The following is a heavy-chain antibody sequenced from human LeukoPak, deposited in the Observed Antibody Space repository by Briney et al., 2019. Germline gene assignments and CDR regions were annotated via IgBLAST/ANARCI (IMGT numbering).Heavy chain of an antibody. CDR1: GYTFTSYY. CDR3: ARGRGFYSGSYSYYFDY. D-gene: IGHD1-26*01. J-gene: IGHJ4*02. V-gene: IGHV1-46*01. Sequence: GASVKVSCKASGYTFTSYYMHWARQAPGQGLEWMGIINPSGGSTSYAQKFQGRVTMTRDTSTSTVYMELSSLRSEDTAVYYCARGRGFYSGSYSYYFDYWGQGTLVTVSS. CDR2: INPSGGST.